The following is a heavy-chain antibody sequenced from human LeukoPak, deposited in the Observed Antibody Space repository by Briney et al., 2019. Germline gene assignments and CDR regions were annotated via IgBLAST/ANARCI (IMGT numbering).Heavy chain of an antibody. CDR3: AKGTRYYYDSSGYYDY. D-gene: IGHD3-22*01. V-gene: IGHV3-9*01. CDR2: SWNSGSI. J-gene: IGHJ4*02. Sequence: SWNSGSIGYADAVKGRFTISRDNAKNSLYLQMNSLRAEDTALYYCAKGTRYYYDSSGYYDYWGQGTLVTVSS.